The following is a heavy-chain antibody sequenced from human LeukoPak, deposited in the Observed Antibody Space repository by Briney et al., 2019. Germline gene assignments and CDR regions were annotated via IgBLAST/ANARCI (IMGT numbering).Heavy chain of an antibody. CDR3: ARDGGGGYCSGGSCYSDY. CDR1: GFTFSTYS. Sequence: PGGSLRLSCAASGFTFSTYSMNWVRQAPGKGLEWVSSISSSSSYIYYADSVKGRFTISRDNAKNSLYLQMNSLRAEDTAVYYCARDGGGGYCSGGSCYSDYWGQGTLVTVSS. CDR2: ISSSSSYI. J-gene: IGHJ4*02. D-gene: IGHD2-15*01. V-gene: IGHV3-21*01.